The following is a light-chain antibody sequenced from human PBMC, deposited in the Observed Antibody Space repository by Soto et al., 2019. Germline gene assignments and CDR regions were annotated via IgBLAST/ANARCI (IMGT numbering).Light chain of an antibody. Sequence: ELVLTQSPGTLSLSPGDRATLSCRASQSVSSTYLAWYQQRPGQAPRLLIYSSSSRASGIPDRFSGSGSGTDITLTISRLKPEDFAVYYCQQYRTSPPTWTFGQGTKVEIK. V-gene: IGKV3-20*01. CDR1: QSVSSTY. CDR2: SSS. J-gene: IGKJ1*01. CDR3: QQYRTSPPTWT.